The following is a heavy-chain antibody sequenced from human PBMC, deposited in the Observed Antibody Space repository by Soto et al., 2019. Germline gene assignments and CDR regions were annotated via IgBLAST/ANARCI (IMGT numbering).Heavy chain of an antibody. D-gene: IGHD3-10*01. Sequence: SETLSLTCTVSGGSISFYYWSWIRQTAGEGLQWIGRISTSGNANYNPPLNSRVIMSVDTSKNQVSLNLISVTAADTALYYCARGGSRDWGDDAFEVWGRGTVVTVSS. CDR3: ARGGSRDWGDDAFEV. J-gene: IGHJ3*01. CDR1: GGSISFYY. V-gene: IGHV4-4*07. CDR2: ISTSGNA.